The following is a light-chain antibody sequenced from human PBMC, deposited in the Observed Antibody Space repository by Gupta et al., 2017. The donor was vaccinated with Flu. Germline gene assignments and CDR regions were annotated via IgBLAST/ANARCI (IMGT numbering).Light chain of an antibody. V-gene: IGLV2-11*01. CDR2: EVT. Sequence: STSSSTANSNIVTYNYVSWYQHHPGKARKLLIYEVTYRPSGVPDRFSGSKSGNTASLTLYGLQADDEADYYCSAYAAGNICVFGAGTKFTVL. CDR1: NSNIVTYNY. CDR3: SAYAAGNICV. J-gene: IGLJ1*01.